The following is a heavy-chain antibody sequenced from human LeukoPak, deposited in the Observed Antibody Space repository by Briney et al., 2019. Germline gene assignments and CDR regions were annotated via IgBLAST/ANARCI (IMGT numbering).Heavy chain of an antibody. V-gene: IGHV4-34*01. CDR2: IYYSRST. Sequence: SETLSLTCAVYGGSFSGYYWSWIRQPPGKGLEWIGSIYYSRSTYYNPSLKSRVTISVDTSKNQFSLKLSSVTAADTAVYYCARHLYTVTIDYWGQGTLVTVSS. CDR3: ARHLYTVTIDY. CDR1: GGSFSGYY. J-gene: IGHJ4*02. D-gene: IGHD4-17*01.